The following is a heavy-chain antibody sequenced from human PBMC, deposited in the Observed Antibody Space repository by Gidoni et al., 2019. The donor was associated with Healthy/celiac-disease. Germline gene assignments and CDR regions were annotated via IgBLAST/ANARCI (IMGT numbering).Heavy chain of an antibody. CDR3: ARAATVSLDL. CDR1: GFTFSSYD. Sequence: EVQLVVSGGGLVQPGGSLRLSCAASGFTFSSYDMHWVRQAKGKGMEWVSAIGTAGDTYYPGSVKGRFTISRENAKNSLYLQMNSLRAGDTAVYYCARAATVSLDLWGRGTLVTVSS. J-gene: IGHJ2*01. V-gene: IGHV3-13*04. D-gene: IGHD4-17*01. CDR2: IGTAGDT.